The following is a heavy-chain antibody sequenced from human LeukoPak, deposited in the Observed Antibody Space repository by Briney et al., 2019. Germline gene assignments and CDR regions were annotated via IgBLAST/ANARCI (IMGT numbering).Heavy chain of an antibody. Sequence: GGSLRLSCAASGFTVSSNDMSWVRQAPGKGLEWVSLIYSGRSTYYADSVKGRFIISRDNSKNTLYLQMNSLRAEDTAVYYCARDPPTQWRWGFDYWGQGTLVTVSS. CDR2: IYSGRST. D-gene: IGHD6-19*01. CDR3: ARDPPTQWRWGFDY. CDR1: GFTVSSND. J-gene: IGHJ4*02. V-gene: IGHV3-66*01.